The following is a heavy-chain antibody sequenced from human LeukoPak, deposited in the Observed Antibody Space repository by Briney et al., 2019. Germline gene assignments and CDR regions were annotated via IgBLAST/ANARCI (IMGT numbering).Heavy chain of an antibody. CDR2: IIPIFGTA. CDR1: GGTFSSYA. Sequence: SVKVSCKASGGTFSSYAISWVRQAPGQGLEWMGGIIPIFGTANYAQKFQGRVTITADESTSTAYMELSSLRSEDTAVYYCARPSNCSSTSCYPPGIDAFDIWGQGTMVTVSS. J-gene: IGHJ3*02. D-gene: IGHD2-2*01. V-gene: IGHV1-69*13. CDR3: ARPSNCSSTSCYPPGIDAFDI.